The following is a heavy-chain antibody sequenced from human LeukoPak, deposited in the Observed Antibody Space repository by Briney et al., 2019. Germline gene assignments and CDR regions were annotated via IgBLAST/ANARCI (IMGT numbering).Heavy chain of an antibody. D-gene: IGHD5-12*01. CDR3: ARDLGYDPYYYYYYYMDV. Sequence: SETLSLTCTVSGYSISSDYYWGWIRQPPGKGLEWIGSVHHSGRTYYNPSLKSRVTISVDTSKNQFSLKLNSVTAADTAVYYCARDLGYDPYYYYYYYMDVWGKGTTVTVSS. V-gene: IGHV4-38-2*02. CDR2: VHHSGRT. J-gene: IGHJ6*03. CDR1: GYSISSDYY.